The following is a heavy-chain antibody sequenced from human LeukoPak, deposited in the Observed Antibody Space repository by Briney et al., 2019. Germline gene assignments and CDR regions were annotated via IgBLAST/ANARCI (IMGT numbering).Heavy chain of an antibody. CDR1: GGSISSYY. D-gene: IGHD2-2*01. Sequence: SSETLSLTCTVSGGSISSYYWSWIRQPPGKGLEWIGYIYYSGSTNYNPSLKSQVTISVDTSKNQFSLKLSSVTAADTAVYYCARIYCSSTSCLDYWGQGTLVTVSS. CDR3: ARIYCSSTSCLDY. J-gene: IGHJ4*02. CDR2: IYYSGST. V-gene: IGHV4-59*01.